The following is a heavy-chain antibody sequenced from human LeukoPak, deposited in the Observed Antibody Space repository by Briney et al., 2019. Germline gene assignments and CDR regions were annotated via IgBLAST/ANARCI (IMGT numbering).Heavy chain of an antibody. CDR1: GGSISSYY. CDR3: AREPQDAFDI. V-gene: IGHV4-59*01. Sequence: PSETLSLTCTVSGGSISSYYWSWIRQPPGKGLEWIGYIYYSGSTNYNPSLKSRVTISVDTSKNQFSLKLSSVTAADTAVYYCAREPQDAFDIWGQGTTVTVSS. J-gene: IGHJ3*02. CDR2: IYYSGST.